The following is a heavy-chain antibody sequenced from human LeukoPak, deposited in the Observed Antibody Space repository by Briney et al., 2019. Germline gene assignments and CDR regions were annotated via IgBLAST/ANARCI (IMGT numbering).Heavy chain of an antibody. CDR2: IYDSGST. CDR3: ARETTVTVFDY. Sequence: SETLSLTCTVSGGSIRSSYYYWGWIRQPPGKGLEWIGSIYDSGSTYYNPSLKSRVTISVDTSKNQFSLKLSSVTAADTAVYYCARETTVTVFDYWGQGTLVTVSS. V-gene: IGHV4-39*07. CDR1: GGSIRSSYYY. J-gene: IGHJ4*02. D-gene: IGHD4-17*01.